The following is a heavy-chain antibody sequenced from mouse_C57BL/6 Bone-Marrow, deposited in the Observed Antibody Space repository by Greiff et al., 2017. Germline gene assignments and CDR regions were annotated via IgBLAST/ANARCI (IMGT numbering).Heavy chain of an antibody. CDR2: LDPSDSYT. V-gene: IGHV1-69*01. CDR3: ALSTVVDYYAMDY. CDR1: GYTFTSYW. Sequence: VQLQQPGAELVMPGASVKLSCKASGYTFTSYWMHWVKQRPGQGLEWIGELDPSDSYTNYNQKFKGKSTLTVDKSSSTAYMQLSSLTSEDSAVYYCALSTVVDYYAMDYWGQGTSVTVSS. D-gene: IGHD1-1*01. J-gene: IGHJ4*01.